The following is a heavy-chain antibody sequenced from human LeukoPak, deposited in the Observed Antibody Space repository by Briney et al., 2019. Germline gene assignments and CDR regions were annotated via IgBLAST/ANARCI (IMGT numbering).Heavy chain of an antibody. Sequence: PGGSLRLSCAASGFTFSSYNMDWVRQAPGKGLEWVSFIDTSSRYIYQADSVKGRFTISRDNAKSSLFLRMNSLRAEDTAVYYCAKDRAQQLVLDFWGQGTLVTVSS. CDR2: IDTSSRYI. CDR1: GFTFSSYN. D-gene: IGHD6-13*01. J-gene: IGHJ4*02. V-gene: IGHV3-21*04. CDR3: AKDRAQQLVLDF.